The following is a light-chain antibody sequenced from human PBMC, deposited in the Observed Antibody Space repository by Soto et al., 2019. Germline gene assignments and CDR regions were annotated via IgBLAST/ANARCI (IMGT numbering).Light chain of an antibody. CDR1: RNYVGAYKY. V-gene: IGLV2-11*01. J-gene: IGLJ1*01. CDR2: DVA. CDR3: CSYAGSYTYL. Sequence: QSALTPPPSVSGSPGQSVTLPCTGTRNYVGAYKYVSWYQQHPGRPPKLMIYDVARWPSGVPDRFSGSKSGNTASLTISGLQAEDEADYFCCSYAGSYTYLFGTGTKVTVL.